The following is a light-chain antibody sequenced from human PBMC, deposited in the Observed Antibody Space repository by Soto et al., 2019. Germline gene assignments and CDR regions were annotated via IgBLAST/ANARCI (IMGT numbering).Light chain of an antibody. J-gene: IGKJ4*01. V-gene: IGKV3-20*01. CDR2: GAS. CDR1: QSVSSSY. Sequence: EIVLTQSPGTLSLSPGERATLSCRASQSVSSSYLAWYQQKPGQAPRLLIYGASSRATGIPDRFSGSGSGTDFTLTISRLEPYDFAVYYCQQYGSSRNTFGGGTKVEIK. CDR3: QQYGSSRNT.